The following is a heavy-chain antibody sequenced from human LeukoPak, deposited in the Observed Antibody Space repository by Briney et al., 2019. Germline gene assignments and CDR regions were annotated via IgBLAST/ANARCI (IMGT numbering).Heavy chain of an antibody. CDR1: GFTFTNYA. CDR3: AKGGSYYYDNSGYFDY. V-gene: IGHV3-23*01. J-gene: IGHJ4*02. D-gene: IGHD3-22*01. Sequence: GGSLRLSCAASGFTFTNYAMNWIRQDPGKGLEWVSGISGSGRGTYYADSVKGRFTISRDNSKNTLSLQMKSLRAGDTAVYYCAKGGSYYYDNSGYFDYWGQGTLATVSS. CDR2: ISGSGRGT.